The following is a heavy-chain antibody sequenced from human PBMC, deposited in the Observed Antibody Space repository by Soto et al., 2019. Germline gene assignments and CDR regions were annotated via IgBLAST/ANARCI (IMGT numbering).Heavy chain of an antibody. CDR2: IYASVAT. CDR3: ARSHALDGSSYHYFFAV. Sequence: SETLSLTYTVSGGSISTYYWSWIRQPPGGTLEWIGYIYASVATTYNPSLESRVTMSVDMPNNEFPLELTSLTASDTAVYYCARSHALDGSSYHYFFAVWGQGTLVTVSS. J-gene: IGHJ4*02. D-gene: IGHD3-10*01. V-gene: IGHV4-59*01. CDR1: GGSISTYY.